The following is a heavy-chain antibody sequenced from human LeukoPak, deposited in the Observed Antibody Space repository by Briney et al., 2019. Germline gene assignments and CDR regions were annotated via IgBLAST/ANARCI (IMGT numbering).Heavy chain of an antibody. J-gene: IGHJ6*03. CDR1: GGSISSSSYY. Sequence: SETLSLTCTVSGGSISSSSYYWGWIRQPPGKGLEWIGSIYSSGSTYYDPSLRSRVTISVDTSKNQFSLKLSSVTAADTAVYYCARTTEGYCSSTRCYGFYYYYYMDVWGKGTTVTISS. CDR3: ARTTEGYCSSTRCYGFYYYYYMDV. D-gene: IGHD2-2*01. CDR2: IYSSGST. V-gene: IGHV4-39*07.